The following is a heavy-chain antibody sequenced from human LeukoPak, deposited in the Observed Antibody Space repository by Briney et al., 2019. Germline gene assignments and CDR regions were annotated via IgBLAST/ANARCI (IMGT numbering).Heavy chain of an antibody. CDR3: AKDREELGYGDCLDY. CDR1: GFTFSSYA. Sequence: GGSLRLSCAASGFTFSSYAMHWVRQAPGKGLEWVAFIHYDGSNKYYADSVKGRFTISRDNSKNTLYLQMNSLRAEDTAVYYCAKDREELGYGDCLDYWGQGTLVTVSS. CDR2: IHYDGSNK. V-gene: IGHV3-30*02. J-gene: IGHJ4*02. D-gene: IGHD4-17*01.